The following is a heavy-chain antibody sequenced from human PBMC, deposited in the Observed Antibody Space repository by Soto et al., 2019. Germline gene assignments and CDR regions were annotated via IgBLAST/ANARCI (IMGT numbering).Heavy chain of an antibody. CDR3: ARDDSSGPNWFDP. Sequence: AAQQVSCTASGYTFPIYDITFVRPDPGQGLEWMGWISAYNGNTNYAQKLQGRVTMTTDTSTSTAYMELRSLRSDDTAVYYCARDDSSGPNWFDPWGQGTLVKGSS. V-gene: IGHV1-18*01. D-gene: IGHD3-22*01. CDR2: ISAYNGNT. J-gene: IGHJ5*02. CDR1: GYTFPIYD.